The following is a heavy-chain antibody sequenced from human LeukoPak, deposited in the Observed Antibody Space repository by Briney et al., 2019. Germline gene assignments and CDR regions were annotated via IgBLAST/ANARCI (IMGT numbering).Heavy chain of an antibody. CDR3: ARFFTIYDAFDI. D-gene: IGHD3-10*01. Sequence: ASVRISCKASGYNFTSYGISWVRQAPGQGLEWMGWISTYNGNTNYAQNLQGRVTVTTDTSTSTAYMELRSLRSDDTAVYYCARFFTIYDAFDIWGQGTMVTVSS. CDR1: GYNFTSYG. J-gene: IGHJ3*02. V-gene: IGHV1-18*01. CDR2: ISTYNGNT.